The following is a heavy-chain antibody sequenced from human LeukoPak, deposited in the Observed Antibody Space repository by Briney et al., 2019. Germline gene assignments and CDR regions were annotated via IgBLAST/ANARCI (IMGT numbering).Heavy chain of an antibody. CDR1: GYTFTGYG. D-gene: IGHD3-16*01. Sequence: ASVKVSCKASGYTFTGYGISWVRQAPGQGLEWMGWISGYNGKAYYAQKFQGRVTMTTDTPTRTAYMELRSLRSDDAAVYYCARVMITFGEYGMDVWGQGTTVTVSS. V-gene: IGHV1-18*01. J-gene: IGHJ6*02. CDR3: ARVMITFGEYGMDV. CDR2: ISGYNGKA.